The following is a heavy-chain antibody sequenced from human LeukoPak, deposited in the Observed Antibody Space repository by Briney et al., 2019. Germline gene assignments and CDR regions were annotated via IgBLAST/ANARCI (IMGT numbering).Heavy chain of an antibody. V-gene: IGHV4-39*07. Sequence: SETLSLTCTVSGGSISSSSYYWGWIRQSPGKGLEWIGSIYYSGSTYYNPSLKSRVTISVDTSKNQFSLKLSSVTAADTAVYYCARESGSGSYYKPEYYFDYWGQGTLVTVSS. CDR3: ARESGSGSYYKPEYYFDY. CDR1: GGSISSSSYY. D-gene: IGHD3-10*01. CDR2: IYYSGST. J-gene: IGHJ4*02.